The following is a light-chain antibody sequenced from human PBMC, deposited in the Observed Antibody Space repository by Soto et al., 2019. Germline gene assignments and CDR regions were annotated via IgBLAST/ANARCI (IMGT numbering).Light chain of an antibody. CDR2: DAY. Sequence: EVVLTQSPATLSLSPGERATLSCRASQSVSRCLAWYQQKPGQAPRLLIFDAYNRATGIPTRFSARGSGRDFTLTISSLESKDSEVYYGEQRSDCTLTFVQRTRL. V-gene: IGKV3-11*02. CDR3: EQRSDCTLT. CDR1: QSVSRC. J-gene: IGKJ5*01.